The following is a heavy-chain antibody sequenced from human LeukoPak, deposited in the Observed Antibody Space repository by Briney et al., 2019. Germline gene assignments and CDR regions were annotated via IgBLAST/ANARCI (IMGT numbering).Heavy chain of an antibody. Sequence: PSETLSLTCTVSGGSTSSYYWSWIRQPPGKGLEWIGYIYYSGSTNYNPSLKSRVTISVDTSKNQFSLKLSSVTAADTAVYYCARYYDILTGYYIGAFDIWGQGTMVTVSS. V-gene: IGHV4-59*01. J-gene: IGHJ3*02. CDR1: GGSTSSYY. CDR2: IYYSGST. D-gene: IGHD3-9*01. CDR3: ARYYDILTGYYIGAFDI.